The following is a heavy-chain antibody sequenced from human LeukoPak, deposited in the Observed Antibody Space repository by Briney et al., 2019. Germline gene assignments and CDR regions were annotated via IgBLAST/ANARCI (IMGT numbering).Heavy chain of an antibody. CDR3: ARDHRRYYYNRSGYFDY. CDR1: GFTLGSVG. D-gene: IGHD3-22*01. J-gene: IGHJ4*02. V-gene: IGHV3-30*03. CDR2: ISFDGINK. Sequence: GGSQRLSCAASGFTLGSVGMYWVRQAPGKGLEWVAVISFDGINKYYADSVKGRFTISKDNSKNTLYLQMDSLRAEDTAVYYCARDHRRYYYNRSGYFDYWGQGTLVTVSS.